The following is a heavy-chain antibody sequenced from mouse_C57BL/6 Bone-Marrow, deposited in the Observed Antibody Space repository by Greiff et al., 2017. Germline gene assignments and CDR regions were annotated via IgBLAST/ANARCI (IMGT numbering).Heavy chain of an antibody. CDR3: AIEGYYGEDY. CDR1: GFTFSSYA. CDR2: ISDGGSYT. V-gene: IGHV5-4*01. Sequence: EVKLVESGGGLVKPGGSLKLSCAASGFTFSSYAMSWVRQTPEKRLEWVATISDGGSYTYYPDNVKGRFTISRDNAKNNLYLQMSHLKSEDTAMYYCAIEGYYGEDYWSQGTTLTVSS. J-gene: IGHJ2*01. D-gene: IGHD1-1*01.